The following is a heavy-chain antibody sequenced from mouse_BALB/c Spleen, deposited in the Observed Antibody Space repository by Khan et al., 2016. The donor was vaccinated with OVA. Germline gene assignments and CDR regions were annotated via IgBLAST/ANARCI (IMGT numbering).Heavy chain of an antibody. CDR2: IYPGDGDT. D-gene: IGHD3-1*01. J-gene: IGHJ2*02. CDR3: ARSGGRDYFDY. Sequence: QVQLQQSGAELARPGASVKLSCRTSGYTFTSYWMQWVKQRPGQGLEWIGAIYPGDGDTRYTQKFRGKATLTADASSSTAYIQLNNLASEASAVYYCARSGGRDYFDYWGQGTSLTVSS. V-gene: IGHV1-87*01. CDR1: GYTFTSYW.